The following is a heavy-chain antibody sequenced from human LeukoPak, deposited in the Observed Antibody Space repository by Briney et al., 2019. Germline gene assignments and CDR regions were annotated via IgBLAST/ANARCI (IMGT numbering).Heavy chain of an antibody. D-gene: IGHD3-3*01. CDR3: ARGFWSGDPTADWFDP. Sequence: GGSVKVSCKASGYTFTSYGISWVRQAPGPGLEWMGWISAYNGNTNYAQKLQSRVTMTTDTSTSTAYMELRSLRSDDTAVYYCARGFWSGDPTADWFDPWGQGTQVTVSS. J-gene: IGHJ5*02. CDR1: GYTFTSYG. CDR2: ISAYNGNT. V-gene: IGHV1-18*01.